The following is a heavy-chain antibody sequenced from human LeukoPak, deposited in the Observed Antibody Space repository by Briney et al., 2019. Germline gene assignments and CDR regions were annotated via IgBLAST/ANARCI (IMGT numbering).Heavy chain of an antibody. J-gene: IGHJ4*02. CDR3: AKDILAAGLFFDY. D-gene: IGHD6-13*01. CDR2: TSGSGGST. Sequence: GGSLRLSCAASGFTFSNYAVIWVRQAPGKGLEWVSATSGSGGSTYYADSVKGRLTISRDNSKNTLYLQMNSLRGEDTAVYYCAKDILAAGLFFDYWGQGTLVTVSS. CDR1: GFTFSNYA. V-gene: IGHV3-23*01.